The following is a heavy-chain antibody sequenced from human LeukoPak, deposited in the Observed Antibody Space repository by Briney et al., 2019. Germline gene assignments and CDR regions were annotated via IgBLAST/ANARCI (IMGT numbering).Heavy chain of an antibody. CDR1: GFTFGSYG. CDR2: ISGSGGIT. J-gene: IGHJ4*02. Sequence: GGSLRLSCAASGFTFGSYGMNWVRQAPGKGLEWVSAISGSGGITYYADSVKGRFTISRDNSKNTVYLQMNSLRVEDTAVYYRAGSSGWYLAYWGQGTLVIGSS. D-gene: IGHD6-19*01. CDR3: AGSSGWYLAY. V-gene: IGHV3-23*01.